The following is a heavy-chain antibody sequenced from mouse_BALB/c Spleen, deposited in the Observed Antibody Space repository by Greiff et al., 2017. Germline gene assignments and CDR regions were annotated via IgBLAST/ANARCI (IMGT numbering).Heavy chain of an antibody. J-gene: IGHJ4*01. V-gene: IGHV1-66*01. CDR3: ARGYGSYAMDY. D-gene: IGHD2-10*02. CDR1: GYSFTSYY. CDR2: IFPGNGNT. Sequence: VQLQQSGPELVKPGASVKISCKASGYSFTSYYIHWVKQRPGQGLEWIGWIFPGNGNTKYNEKFKGKATLTADTSSSTAYMQLSSLTSEDSAVYFCARGYGSYAMDYWGQGTSVTVSS.